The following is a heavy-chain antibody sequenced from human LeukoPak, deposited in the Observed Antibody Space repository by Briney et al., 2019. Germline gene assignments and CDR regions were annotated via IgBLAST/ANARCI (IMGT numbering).Heavy chain of an antibody. CDR3: ARVRSSGPHWAFDI. V-gene: IGHV1-2*02. D-gene: IGHD6-19*01. CDR1: GYTFTGYY. J-gene: IGHJ3*02. Sequence: GASVKVSCKASGYTFTGYYMHWVRQAPGQGLEWMGWINPNSGGTNYAQKFQGRVTMTRDTSISTAYMELSRLRSDDTAVYYCARVRSSGPHWAFDIWGQGTMVTVSS. CDR2: INPNSGGT.